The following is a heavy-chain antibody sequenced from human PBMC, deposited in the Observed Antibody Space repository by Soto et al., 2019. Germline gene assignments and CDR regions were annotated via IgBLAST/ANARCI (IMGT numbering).Heavy chain of an antibody. CDR1: GFNFRSYG. CDR3: ARNSGEYEVFDI. D-gene: IGHD4-17*01. Sequence: PGGSLTLSCAASGFNFRSYGMHRVRQAPGKGLEWLAVIWDDGRTTYYADSVKGRFTISRDNPKNTLSLQMNSLRVEDTAMFYCARNSGEYEVFDIWGQGTLVSVSS. V-gene: IGHV3-33*01. J-gene: IGHJ3*02. CDR2: IWDDGRTT.